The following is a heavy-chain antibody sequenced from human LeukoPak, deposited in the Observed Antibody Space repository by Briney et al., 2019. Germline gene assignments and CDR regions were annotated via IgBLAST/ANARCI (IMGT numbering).Heavy chain of an antibody. CDR2: IKPDGGAQ. D-gene: IGHD1-26*01. V-gene: IGHV3-7*03. J-gene: IGHJ4*02. CDR1: GFTFSNYW. Sequence: GGSLRLSCAASGFTFSNYWMTWVRQAPGKGLEWVANIKPDGGAQYYADSVRGRFTISRDNAKNSLYLQMNSLRAEDMALYYCAKDRSESGSYVDYWGQGTLVTVSS. CDR3: AKDRSESGSYVDY.